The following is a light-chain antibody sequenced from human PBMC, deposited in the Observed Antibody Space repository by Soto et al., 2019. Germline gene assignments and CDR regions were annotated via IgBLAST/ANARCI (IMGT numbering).Light chain of an antibody. V-gene: IGKV3-11*01. CDR1: ETVSTN. J-gene: IGKJ5*01. CDR3: QQRDNWPPYT. CDR2: DVS. Sequence: ETVLTQSPATLSVSPGERVTLSCRASETVSTNLAWYQQRPGQAPRLLIYDVSTGATGIPARFSGRRSGTDFTLTISRLEPEDFAVYYCQQRDNWPPYTFGQGTRLEIK.